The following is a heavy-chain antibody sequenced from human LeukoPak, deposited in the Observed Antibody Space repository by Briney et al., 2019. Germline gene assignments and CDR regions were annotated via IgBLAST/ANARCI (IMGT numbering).Heavy chain of an antibody. CDR2: IIPIFGTA. J-gene: IGHJ4*02. V-gene: IGHV1-69*05. CDR3: ARGPSTTYYDSSGYYLD. CDR1: GGTFSSYA. D-gene: IGHD3-22*01. Sequence: ASVTVSCKVSGGTFSSYAISWVRQAPGQGLEWMGGIIPIFGTANYAQKFQGRVTITTDESTSTAYMELSNLRSEDTAVYYCARGPSTTYYDSSGYYLDWGQGTLVTVSS.